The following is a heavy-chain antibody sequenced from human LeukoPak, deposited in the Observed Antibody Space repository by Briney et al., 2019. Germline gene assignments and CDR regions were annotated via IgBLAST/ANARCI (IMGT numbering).Heavy chain of an antibody. D-gene: IGHD6-13*01. CDR3: ARGGPGIAAAGTRDAFDI. CDR1: GYTFTSYG. V-gene: IGHV1-18*01. CDR2: ISAYNANT. J-gene: IGHJ3*02. Sequence: GASVKVSCKASGYTFTSYGISWVRQAPGQGLEWMGWISAYNANTNHAQKLQGRVTMTRDMSTSTVYMELSSLRSEDTAVYYCARGGPGIAAAGTRDAFDIWGQGTMVTVSP.